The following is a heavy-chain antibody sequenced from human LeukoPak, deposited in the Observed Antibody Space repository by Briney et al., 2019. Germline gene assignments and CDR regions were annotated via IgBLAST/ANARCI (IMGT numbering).Heavy chain of an antibody. D-gene: IGHD3-10*01. CDR2: ISPDGSNK. J-gene: IGHJ3*01. Sequence: GGSLRLSCAASGFTFSSYAMHWVRQAPGKGLEWVAVISPDGSNKYYADSVKGRFTISRDNSKNTLYLQMSSLRPEDTAVYYCARDRQWGVLLWFGALGLWGQGTIVTVSS. CDR3: ARDRQWGVLLWFGALGL. V-gene: IGHV3-30-3*01. CDR1: GFTFSSYA.